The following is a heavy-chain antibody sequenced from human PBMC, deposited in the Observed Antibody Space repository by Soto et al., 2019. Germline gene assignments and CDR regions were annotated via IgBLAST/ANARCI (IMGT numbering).Heavy chain of an antibody. V-gene: IGHV3-30*03. CDR3: EAGKFCRDY. CDR2: ISFDGSKT. D-gene: IGHD6-19*01. J-gene: IGHJ4*02. CDR1: GFTFSSYG. Sequence: QVQLVESGGGVVQPGRSLRLSCAASGFTFSSYGMHWASQAPGKGLEWVALISFDGSKTYYADSVKGRFTISRDNSQNTLYLQMLSLRAEDTSLDYCEAGKFCRDYWGQGALVTVSS.